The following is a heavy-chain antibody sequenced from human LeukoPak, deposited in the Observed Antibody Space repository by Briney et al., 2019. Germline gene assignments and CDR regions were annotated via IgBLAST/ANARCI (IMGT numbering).Heavy chain of an antibody. D-gene: IGHD6-19*01. CDR1: GFTFDDYA. CDR2: ISGSGGST. J-gene: IGHJ5*02. Sequence: GGSLRLSCAASGFTFDDYAMHWVRQAPGKGLEWVSAISGSGGSTYYADSVKGRFTVSRDNSKNTLYLQMNSLRAEDTAVYYCAKSPLAGGYGFEPWGQGTLVTVSS. CDR3: AKSPLAGGYGFEP. V-gene: IGHV3-23*01.